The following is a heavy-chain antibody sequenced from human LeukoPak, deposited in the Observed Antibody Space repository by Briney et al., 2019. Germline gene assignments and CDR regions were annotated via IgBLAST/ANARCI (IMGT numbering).Heavy chain of an antibody. CDR1: GFSLSSFA. Sequence: GGSLRLSCAASGFSLSSFAMTWVRQAPGKGLEWVSSITGGHYATYNTASVKGRFTISRDDAKNTLYLQMNSLRADDTAIYYCTKDPNGDYIGAFDPWGQGTLVTVSS. J-gene: IGHJ5*02. D-gene: IGHD4-17*01. V-gene: IGHV3-23*01. CDR3: TKDPNGDYIGAFDP. CDR2: ITGGHYAT.